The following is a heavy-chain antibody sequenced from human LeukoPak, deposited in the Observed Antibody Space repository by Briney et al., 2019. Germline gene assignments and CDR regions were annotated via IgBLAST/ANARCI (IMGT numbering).Heavy chain of an antibody. J-gene: IGHJ4*02. D-gene: IGHD6-19*01. CDR3: ARANLELREQWLAYYFDY. V-gene: IGHV3-20*04. Sequence: PGGSLRLCCAASGFTFEDYGMSWFRQAPEKGLEWVSGINWNGGSTGYADSVKGRFTISRDNAKNSLYLQMNSLRAEDTALYYCARANLELREQWLAYYFDYWGQGTLVTVSS. CDR2: INWNGGST. CDR1: GFTFEDYG.